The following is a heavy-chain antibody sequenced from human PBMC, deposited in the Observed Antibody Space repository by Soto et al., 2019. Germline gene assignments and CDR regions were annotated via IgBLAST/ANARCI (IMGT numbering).Heavy chain of an antibody. CDR3: ARDAQYCSSTSCYVGLGIDY. V-gene: IGHV1-69*08. CDR1: GGTFSSYT. J-gene: IGHJ4*02. D-gene: IGHD2-2*01. CDR2: IIPILGIA. Sequence: QVQLVQSGAEVKKPGSSVKVSCKASGGTFSSYTISWVRQAPGQGLEWMGRIIPILGIANYAQKFQGRATITADKSRRTANRELRSLRSEDRAVYYCARDAQYCSSTSCYVGLGIDYWGQGTLVTVSS.